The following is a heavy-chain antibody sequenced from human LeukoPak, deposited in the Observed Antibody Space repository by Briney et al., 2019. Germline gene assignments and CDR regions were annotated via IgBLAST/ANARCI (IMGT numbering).Heavy chain of an antibody. CDR3: ARDPTSGSHPHFDA. CDR1: RSLFTTYG. CDR2: ISFDGSNT. Sequence: GGSLRLSCAASRSLFTTYGIHWARQAPGKGLEWVAVISFDGSNTFYTDSVKGRFTVSRDNANNSLFLNMNSLRGEDTAIYFCARDPTSGSHPHFDAWGQGIQVSVSS. V-gene: IGHV3-30*12. D-gene: IGHD1-26*01. J-gene: IGHJ4*02.